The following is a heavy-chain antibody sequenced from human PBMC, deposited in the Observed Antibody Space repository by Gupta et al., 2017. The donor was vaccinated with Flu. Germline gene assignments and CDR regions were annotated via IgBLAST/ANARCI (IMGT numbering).Heavy chain of an antibody. D-gene: IGHD2-2*01. CDR3: AKDQRGGPPYDYYAMDV. Sequence: QVQLVESGGGVVQPGRSLRLSCAASGFTFSKYGMHWVRQAPGKGLEWVTVISYEGSNKYYAESVKGRFTISRDNSKNTLYLQMNSLRAEDTAVYYCAKDQRGGPPYDYYAMDVWGQGTTVTVSS. J-gene: IGHJ6*02. V-gene: IGHV3-30*18. CDR2: ISYEGSNK. CDR1: GFTFSKYG.